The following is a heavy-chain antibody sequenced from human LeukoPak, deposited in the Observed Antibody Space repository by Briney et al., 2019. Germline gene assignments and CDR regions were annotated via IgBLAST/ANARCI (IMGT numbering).Heavy chain of an antibody. CDR1: GGSISTYF. V-gene: IGHV4-4*07. CDR3: ARESSDRTSYNYFYMDV. D-gene: IGHD6-19*01. J-gene: IGHJ6*03. CDR2: IDTGGSA. Sequence: SETLSLTCTVSGGSISTYFWSWIRQPAGKGPGWIGRIDTGGSANYNPSLESRVTMSVDTSKNQFSLKLSPVTAADTAVYYCARESSDRTSYNYFYMDVWGKGTTVTVSS.